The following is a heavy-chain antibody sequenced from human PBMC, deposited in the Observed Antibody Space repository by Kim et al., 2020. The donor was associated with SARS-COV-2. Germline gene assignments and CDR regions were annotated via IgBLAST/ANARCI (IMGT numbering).Heavy chain of an antibody. J-gene: IGHJ6*02. V-gene: IGHV1-24*01. CDR2: FDPEDGET. Sequence: ASVKVSCKVSGYTLTELSMHWVRQAPGKGLEWMGGFDPEDGETIYAQKFQGRVTMTEDTSTDTAYMELSSLRSEDTAVYYCATEYHRDVVVVPAAIPTGYHYYGMDVWGQGTTVTVSS. D-gene: IGHD2-2*02. CDR1: GYTLTELS. CDR3: ATEYHRDVVVVPAAIPTGYHYYGMDV.